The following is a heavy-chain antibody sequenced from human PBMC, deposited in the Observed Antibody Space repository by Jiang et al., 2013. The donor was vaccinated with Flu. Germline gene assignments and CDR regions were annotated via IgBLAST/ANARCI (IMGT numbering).Heavy chain of an antibody. CDR1: GFSLSNARMG. CDR3: ARSLRYSSSSIGAVREVLYYYYYGMDV. D-gene: IGHD6-6*01. CDR2: IFSNDEK. V-gene: IGHV2-26*01. Sequence: KPTQTLTLTCTVSGFSLSNARMGVSWIRQPPGKALEWLAHIFSNDEKSYSTSLKSRLTISKDTSKSQVVLTMTNMDPVDTATYYCARSLRYSSSSIGAVREVLYYYYYGMDVWGQGDHGHRL. J-gene: IGHJ6*02.